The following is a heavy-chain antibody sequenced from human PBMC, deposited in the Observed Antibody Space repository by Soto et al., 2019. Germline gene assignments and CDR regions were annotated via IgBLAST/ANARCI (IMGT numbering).Heavy chain of an antibody. CDR3: ARDLVVGASPALDV. D-gene: IGHD1-26*01. Sequence: PSETPSLTCTVSDVSISSYYWSWIRQPAGKGLEWIGRIYTSGTTNYNPSLESRVTMSVDTSKNQFSLKLSSVTAADTAVYYCARDLVVGASPALDVWGQGTTVTVSS. CDR2: IYTSGTT. CDR1: DVSISSYY. V-gene: IGHV4-4*07. J-gene: IGHJ6*02.